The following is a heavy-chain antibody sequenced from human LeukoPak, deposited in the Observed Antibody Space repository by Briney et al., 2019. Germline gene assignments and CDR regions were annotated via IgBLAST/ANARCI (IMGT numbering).Heavy chain of an antibody. CDR2: ISGSGGST. D-gene: IGHD3-10*01. V-gene: IGHV3-23*01. CDR1: GFTFSSYA. CDR3: AKDQGYYGSGSYSDY. J-gene: IGHJ4*02. Sequence: GGSLRLSCAASGFTFSSYAMSWVRQAPGKGLEWVSAISGSGGSTYYADSVKGRFTISRDNSKNTLYLQMNSLRAEDTAVYYCAKDQGYYGSGSYSDYWGQGTLVTVSS.